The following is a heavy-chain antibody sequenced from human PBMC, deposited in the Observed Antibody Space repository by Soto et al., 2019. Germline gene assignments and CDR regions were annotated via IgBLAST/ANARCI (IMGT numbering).Heavy chain of an antibody. CDR2: ISGSGGTT. D-gene: IGHD3-16*01. V-gene: IGHV3-23*01. J-gene: IGHJ2*01. Sequence: EVQLLESGGGLVQPGGSLRLSCAASGFTFGSYAMDWVRQAPGKGLEWVSVISGSGGTTYYADSVKGRFTISRDNSKNTRYLQMSSLRAGDTAVCDCGKSLGAGGLWYCDRGGRGTLVTVCS. CDR1: GFTFGSYA. CDR3: GKSLGAGGLWYCDR.